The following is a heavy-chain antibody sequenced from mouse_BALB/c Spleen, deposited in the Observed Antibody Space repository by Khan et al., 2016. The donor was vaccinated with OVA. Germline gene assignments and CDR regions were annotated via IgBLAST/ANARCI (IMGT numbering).Heavy chain of an antibody. J-gene: IGHJ4*01. CDR3: ARPPYFSYVMVY. Sequence: QIQLVQSGPELKKPGETVKISCKASGNTFTNYGMNWVKQSPGKGLKWMGWINTSTVETTSADDFKVRFAFSLETSASTAYLQINNLKNEDTATYFCARPPYFSYVMVYWGQGTSVTVSA. CDR1: GNTFTNYG. D-gene: IGHD2-10*01. V-gene: IGHV9-3-1*01. CDR2: INTSTVET.